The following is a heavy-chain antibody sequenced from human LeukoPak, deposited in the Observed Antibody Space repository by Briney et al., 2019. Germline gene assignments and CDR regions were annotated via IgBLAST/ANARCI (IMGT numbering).Heavy chain of an antibody. CDR1: GFTFSSYA. D-gene: IGHD3-22*01. CDR3: VKGYDSSGPAYYFDY. CDR2: ISNNGGST. Sequence: GGSLRLSCSASGFTFSSYAMHWVRQAPGKGLEYVSAISNNGGSTYYADSVKGRFPISRDNSKNTLYLQMSSLRAEDTAVYYCVKGYDSSGPAYYFDYWGQGTLVTVSS. V-gene: IGHV3-64D*09. J-gene: IGHJ4*02.